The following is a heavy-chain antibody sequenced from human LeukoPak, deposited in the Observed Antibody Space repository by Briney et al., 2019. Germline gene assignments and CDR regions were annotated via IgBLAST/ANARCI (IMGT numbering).Heavy chain of an antibody. CDR2: IYSGGST. Sequence: GGSLRLSCAASGFTFSSYAMSWVRQAPGKGLEWVSVIYSGGSTYYADSVKGRFTISRDNSKNTLYLQMNSLRAEDTAVYYCARENFHDAFDIWGQGTMVTVSS. D-gene: IGHD1-7*01. CDR3: ARENFHDAFDI. V-gene: IGHV3-66*01. CDR1: GFTFSSYA. J-gene: IGHJ3*02.